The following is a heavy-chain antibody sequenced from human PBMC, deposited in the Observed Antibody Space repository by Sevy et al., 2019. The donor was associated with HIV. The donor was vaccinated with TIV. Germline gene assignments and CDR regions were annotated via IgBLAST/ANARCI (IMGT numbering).Heavy chain of an antibody. CDR1: GFTFSDHY. V-gene: IGHV3-72*01. CDR3: ATHAGIAAAGRVFDY. J-gene: IGHJ4*02. D-gene: IGHD6-13*01. CDR2: TRNKADGYTT. Sequence: GGSLRLSCVASGFTFSDHYMEWVRQAPGKGLEWVGRTRNKADGYTTEYAASVKGRFTISCDDYKNSLYVQMNSLKTEDTAVYYCATHAGIAAAGRVFDYWGQGTLVTVSS.